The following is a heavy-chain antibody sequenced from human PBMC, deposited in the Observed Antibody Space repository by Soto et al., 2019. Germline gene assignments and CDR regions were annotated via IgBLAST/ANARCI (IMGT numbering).Heavy chain of an antibody. CDR1: GGSISTYY. D-gene: IGHD4-17*01. J-gene: IGHJ4*02. CDR2: IYYSGSA. CDR3: ARHIYGDHDYFDS. V-gene: IGHV4-59*08. Sequence: QVQLQESGPGLVKPSETLSLTCTVSGGSISTYYWSWIRQPPGKGLEWSGWIYYSGSASSNPFLKSRVTMSVDTSKNQFSLKLSSVTATDTAMYFCARHIYGDHDYFDSWGQGTLVTVSS.